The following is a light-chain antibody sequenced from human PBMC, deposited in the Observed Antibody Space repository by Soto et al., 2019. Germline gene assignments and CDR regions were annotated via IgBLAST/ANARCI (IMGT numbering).Light chain of an antibody. CDR1: RGISSSY. Sequence: EIVLTQSPGTLSLSPGESTTLSCWASRGISSSYLAWYQQKPGQAPRLLIYAASTRATGIPDRFRGSGSATDFTLTISRLEPEDSAVYYCQQYGASPPYTFGQGTKLEIK. CDR3: QQYGASPPYT. CDR2: AAS. V-gene: IGKV3-20*01. J-gene: IGKJ2*01.